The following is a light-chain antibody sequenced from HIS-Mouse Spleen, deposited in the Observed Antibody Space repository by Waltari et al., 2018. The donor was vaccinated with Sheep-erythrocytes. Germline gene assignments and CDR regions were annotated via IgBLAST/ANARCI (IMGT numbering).Light chain of an antibody. V-gene: IGKV1-9*01. CDR1: QGISSY. J-gene: IGKJ2*01. CDR2: AAS. Sequence: DIQLTQSPSFLSASVGDRVTITCRASQGISSYLAWYQQKPGKAPKLLIYAASTLQSGVTSMFSGSGSGTEFTLTISSLQPEDFATYYCQQLNSYPHTFGQGTKLEIK. CDR3: QQLNSYPHT.